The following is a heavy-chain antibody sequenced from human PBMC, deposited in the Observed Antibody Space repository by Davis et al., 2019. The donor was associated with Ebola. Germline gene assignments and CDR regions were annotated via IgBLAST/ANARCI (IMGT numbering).Heavy chain of an antibody. D-gene: IGHD5-18*01. CDR2: ISATTGYI. Sequence: GESLKISCATSGFIFSSSSMNWVRQVPGTGLELVSSISATTGYIYYADSVKGRFTISRDNAKNSLYLQMSSLRAEDTAVYYCAKLAYSYGLAYFDYWGQGTLVTVSS. J-gene: IGHJ4*02. CDR1: GFIFSSSS. V-gene: IGHV3-21*04. CDR3: AKLAYSYGLAYFDY.